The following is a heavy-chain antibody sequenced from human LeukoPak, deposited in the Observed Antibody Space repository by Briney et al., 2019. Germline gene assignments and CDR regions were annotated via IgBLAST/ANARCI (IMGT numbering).Heavy chain of an antibody. CDR1: GYSFTSYW. J-gene: IGHJ3*02. V-gene: IGHV5-51*01. D-gene: IGHD6-13*01. Sequence: GESLKISCKGSGYSFTSYWIGWVRQMPGKGLERMGIIYPGDSDTRYSPSFQGQVTISADKSISTAYLQWSSLKASDTAMYYCARNFGAAAGTMRAFDIWGQGTMVTVSS. CDR3: ARNFGAAAGTMRAFDI. CDR2: IYPGDSDT.